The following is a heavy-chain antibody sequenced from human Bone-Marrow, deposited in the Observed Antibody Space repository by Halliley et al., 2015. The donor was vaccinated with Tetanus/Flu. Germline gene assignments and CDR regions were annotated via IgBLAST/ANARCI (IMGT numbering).Heavy chain of an antibody. CDR3: ARIGVFGDYADY. V-gene: IGHV3-21*01. Sequence: FSTINGATDNRHYGYAVKGRITISRDNAENSLYLQMNSRRVEDTAVYYCARIGVFGDYADYWGRGTLVSVSS. J-gene: IGHJ4*02. D-gene: IGHD4-17*01. CDR2: INGATDNR.